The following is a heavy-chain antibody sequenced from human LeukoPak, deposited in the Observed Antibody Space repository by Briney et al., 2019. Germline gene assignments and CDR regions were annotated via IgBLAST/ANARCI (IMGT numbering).Heavy chain of an antibody. D-gene: IGHD3-22*01. CDR1: GSPFTSYW. J-gene: IGHJ4*02. Sequence: GESLQISCQGSGSPFTSYWISWVRQLPGKGLEWMGRIDPSDSYTNYSPSFQGHVTISADKSISTAYLEWSSLKASDTAMYYCARHVNATYYYDSSGYYPLDYWGQGTLVTVSS. CDR2: IDPSDSYT. CDR3: ARHVNATYYYDSSGYYPLDY. V-gene: IGHV5-10-1*01.